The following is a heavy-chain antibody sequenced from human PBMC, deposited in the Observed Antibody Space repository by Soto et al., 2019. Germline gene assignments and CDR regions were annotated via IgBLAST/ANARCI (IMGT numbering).Heavy chain of an antibody. V-gene: IGHV3-23*01. Sequence: GGSLRLSCAASGFTLGKYTMGWVRQAPGKGLEWVAESYSTGGTEYADSVKGRFTISRDNFKNTLFLQMNSLGVEDTALYYCARDREPDGIWTFDSWGQGTLVTVSS. J-gene: IGHJ4*02. CDR3: ARDREPDGIWTFDS. CDR1: GFTLGKYT. D-gene: IGHD2-15*01. CDR2: SYSTGGT.